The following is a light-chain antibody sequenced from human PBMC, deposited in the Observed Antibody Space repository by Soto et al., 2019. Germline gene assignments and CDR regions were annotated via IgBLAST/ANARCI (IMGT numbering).Light chain of an antibody. Sequence: QSALTQPASVSGSPGQSIDISCTGTSIDVGGYSDVSWYQQQPGKAPQLVILDVSNRPSGVSDRFSGSKSGNTASLTISGLQSVDEADYYCASYTTSSTDVFGTGTKLTVL. CDR1: SIDVGGYSD. V-gene: IGLV2-14*01. CDR3: ASYTTSSTDV. CDR2: DVS. J-gene: IGLJ1*01.